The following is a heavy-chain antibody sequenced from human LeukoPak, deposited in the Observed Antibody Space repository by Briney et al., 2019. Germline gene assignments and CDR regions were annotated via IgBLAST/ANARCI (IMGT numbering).Heavy chain of an antibody. CDR1: GFTLSSHW. V-gene: IGHV3-74*01. Sequence: PGGSLRLSCAASGFTLSSHWMHWVRQAPGKGLMWVSRVNTDESSRNYADFVKGRFTISRDNAKNTVYLQMNSLRAEDTAVYYCAKPPLEEKYSSGWYGDYWGQGTLVTVSS. CDR3: AKPPLEEKYSSGWYGDY. CDR2: VNTDESSR. D-gene: IGHD6-19*01. J-gene: IGHJ4*02.